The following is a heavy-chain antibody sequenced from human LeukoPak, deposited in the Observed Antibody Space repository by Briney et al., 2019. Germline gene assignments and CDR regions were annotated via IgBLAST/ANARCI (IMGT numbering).Heavy chain of an antibody. D-gene: IGHD3-10*01. Sequence: SETLSLTCTVSGGSISSSSYYWGWIRQPPGKGLEWIGSIYYSGSTYYNPSLKSRVTISVDTSKNQFSLKLSSVTAADTAVYYCARLVTMVRGVRRNWFDPWGQGTLVTVSS. J-gene: IGHJ5*02. CDR1: GGSISSSSYY. V-gene: IGHV4-39*01. CDR3: ARLVTMVRGVRRNWFDP. CDR2: IYYSGST.